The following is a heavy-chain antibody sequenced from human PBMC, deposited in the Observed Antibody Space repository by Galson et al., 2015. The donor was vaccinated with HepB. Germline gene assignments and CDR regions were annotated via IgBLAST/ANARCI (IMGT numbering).Heavy chain of an antibody. CDR2: INPSGGST. Sequence: SVKVSCKASGYTFTSYYMHWVRQAPGQGLEWMGIINPSGGSTSYAQKFQGRVTMTRDTSTSTVYMELSSLRSEDTAVYYCARDASDYSKPVEYYYYYYMDVWGKGTTVTVSS. CDR3: ARDASDYSKPVEYYYYYYMDV. CDR1: GYTFTSYY. J-gene: IGHJ6*03. D-gene: IGHD4-11*01. V-gene: IGHV1-46*01.